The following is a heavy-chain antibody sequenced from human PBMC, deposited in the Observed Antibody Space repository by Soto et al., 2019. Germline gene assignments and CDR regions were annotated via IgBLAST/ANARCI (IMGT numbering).Heavy chain of an antibody. CDR3: ARSGGSFNLDY. CDR1: GGSISNYY. Sequence: SETLSLNCTVSGGSISNYYWSWIRQPAGKGLEWIGRIYNSGSTKYNPSLKSRVTMSEDTSKNQFSLNLISVTAADTAVYDCARSGGSFNLDYWGLGTMVTVSS. D-gene: IGHD1-26*01. V-gene: IGHV4-4*07. CDR2: IYNSGST. J-gene: IGHJ4*02.